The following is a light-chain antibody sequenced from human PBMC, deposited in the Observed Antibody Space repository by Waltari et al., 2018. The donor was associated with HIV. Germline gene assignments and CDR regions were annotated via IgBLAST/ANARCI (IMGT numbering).Light chain of an antibody. CDR2: DVT. J-gene: IGLJ3*02. V-gene: IGLV2-11*01. CDR1: ISDVGGYNY. CDR3: CSYAGGYTLV. Sequence: SALTQPRSVSGSPGQSVTISCTGTISDVGGYNYVSWYQQHPGKAPKLMIYDVTKRPSGVPDRFSGSKSSNTASLTISWLQAEDEADYFCCSYAGGYTLVFCGGTKLTVL.